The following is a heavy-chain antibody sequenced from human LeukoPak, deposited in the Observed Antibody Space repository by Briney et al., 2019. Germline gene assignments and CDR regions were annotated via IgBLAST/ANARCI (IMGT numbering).Heavy chain of an antibody. CDR2: IYYSGST. CDR1: GGSISSSSYY. D-gene: IGHD1-7*01. V-gene: IGHV4-39*07. Sequence: SETLSLTCTVSGGSISSSSYYWGWIRQPPGKGLEWIGSIYYSGSTYYNQSLKSRVTISVDTSKNQFSLKLSSVTAADTAVYYCARGLLWNYGSLDRFDPWGQGTLVTVSS. J-gene: IGHJ5*02. CDR3: ARGLLWNYGSLDRFDP.